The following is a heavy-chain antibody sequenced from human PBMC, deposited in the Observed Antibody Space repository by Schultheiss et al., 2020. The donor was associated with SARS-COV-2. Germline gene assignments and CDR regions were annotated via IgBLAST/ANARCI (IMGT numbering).Heavy chain of an antibody. D-gene: IGHD6-13*01. V-gene: IGHV2-70*12. CDR1: GFSLRTREMR. J-gene: IGHJ4*02. CDR2: IDWDNDK. CDR3: AHSVGYSSSFSFDY. Sequence: SGPTLVKPTQTLTLTCTFSGFSLRTREMRVSWIRQPPGKALEWLARIDWDNDKLYNTSLKTRLTISKDTSKNQVVLTMTNMDPVDTGTYYCAHSVGYSSSFSFDYWGQGTLVTVSS.